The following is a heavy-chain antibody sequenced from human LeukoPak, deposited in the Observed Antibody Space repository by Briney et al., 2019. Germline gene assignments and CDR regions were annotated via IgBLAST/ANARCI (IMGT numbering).Heavy chain of an antibody. CDR1: GFSLSGYW. V-gene: IGHV3-74*01. CDR3: ARETNWAFDY. J-gene: IGHJ4*02. D-gene: IGHD7-27*01. Sequence: GGSLRLSCAAYGFSLSGYWMSWVRQAPGKGLVWVSRINSDGSSTSYADSVKGRFTISRDYAKNTLYLQMNSLRAEDTAVYYCARETNWAFDYWGQGTLVTVSS. CDR2: INSDGSST.